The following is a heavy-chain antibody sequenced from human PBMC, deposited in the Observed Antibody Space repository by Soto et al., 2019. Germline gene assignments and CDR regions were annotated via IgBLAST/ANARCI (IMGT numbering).Heavy chain of an antibody. J-gene: IGHJ6*03. D-gene: IGHD2-8*01. Sequence: SETLSLTCAVYGGSFSGYYWSWIRQPPGKGLEWIGEINHSGSTNYNPSLKSRVTISVDTSKNQFSLKLSSVTAADTAVYYCARHVSTGWSTYYMDVWGKGTTVTVSS. V-gene: IGHV4-34*01. CDR3: ARHVSTGWSTYYMDV. CDR2: INHSGST. CDR1: GGSFSGYY.